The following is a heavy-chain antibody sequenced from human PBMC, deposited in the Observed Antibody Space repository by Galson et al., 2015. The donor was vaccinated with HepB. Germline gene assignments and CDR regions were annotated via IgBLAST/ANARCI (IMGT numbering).Heavy chain of an antibody. CDR3: ATDDRMAVAGSGYDASDI. V-gene: IGHV1-69*13. D-gene: IGHD6-19*01. J-gene: IGHJ3*02. CDR1: GGTFSSDS. CDR2: IIPVFGRV. Sequence: SVKVSCKASGGTFSSDSISWVRQAPGQGLEWVGGIIPVFGRVNYAQTFQGRVTISADESTTTVYMELSSLRSEDTAVYYCATDDRMAVAGSGYDASDIWGQGTMVIVSS.